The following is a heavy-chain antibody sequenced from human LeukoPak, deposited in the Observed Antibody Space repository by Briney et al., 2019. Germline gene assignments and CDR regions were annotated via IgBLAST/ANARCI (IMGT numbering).Heavy chain of an antibody. Sequence: PGGALRLPCLPCGCTFDEDAMHWLRQAPGKGLEWVSLISGDGSNTYSADSVKGRFTISRDNSNNSLYLQMNSLRSEDTAFYYCAKDLGPTGAAWFDPWGQGALVTVS. V-gene: IGHV3-43*02. CDR1: GCTFDEDA. D-gene: IGHD1-14*01. CDR3: AKDLGPTGAAWFDP. CDR2: ISGDGSNT. J-gene: IGHJ5*02.